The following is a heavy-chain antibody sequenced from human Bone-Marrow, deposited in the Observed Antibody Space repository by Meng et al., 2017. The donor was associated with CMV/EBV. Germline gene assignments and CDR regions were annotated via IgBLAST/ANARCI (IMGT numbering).Heavy chain of an antibody. J-gene: IGHJ4*02. CDR1: GFTFSSYA. D-gene: IGHD5-12*01. CDR3: ARDVSRGGYEDY. V-gene: IGHV3-30-3*01. Sequence: QVERVESGGGVGQPGRSLSLSCAASGFTFSSYAMHWVRQAPGKGLEWVAVISYDGSNKYYADSVKGRFTISRDNSKNTLYLQMNGLRAEDTAVYYCARDVSRGGYEDYWGQGTLVTVSS. CDR2: ISYDGSNK.